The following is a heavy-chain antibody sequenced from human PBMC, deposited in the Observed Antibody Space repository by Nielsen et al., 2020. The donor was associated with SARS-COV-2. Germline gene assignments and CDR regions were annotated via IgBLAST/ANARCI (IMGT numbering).Heavy chain of an antibody. D-gene: IGHD3-10*01. Sequence: SETLSLTCTVSGGSIGHYYWNWIRQPAGKGLECFGYIYIHHGDSTKRSNSSPSLRSRATMSLDTSKNQFSLMLSSVTAADTAVYYCARANGMVRGGGVDYWGQGTPVTVSP. CDR3: ARANGMVRGGGVDY. V-gene: IGHV4-59*12. CDR1: GGSIGHYY. J-gene: IGHJ4*02. CDR2: IYIHHGDSTKRS.